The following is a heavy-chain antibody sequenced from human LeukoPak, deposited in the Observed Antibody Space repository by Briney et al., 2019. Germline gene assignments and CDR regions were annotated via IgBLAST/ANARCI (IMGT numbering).Heavy chain of an antibody. Sequence: GESLKISCKGSGYSFTSYWIGWVRQMPGKGLEWMGIIYPGDSDTRYSPSFQGQVTISADKSISTAYLQWSSLKASDTAMYYCASLKLAAADLGEFDPWGQGTLVTVSS. J-gene: IGHJ5*02. CDR1: GYSFTSYW. CDR3: ASLKLAAADLGEFDP. CDR2: IYPGDSDT. D-gene: IGHD6-13*01. V-gene: IGHV5-51*01.